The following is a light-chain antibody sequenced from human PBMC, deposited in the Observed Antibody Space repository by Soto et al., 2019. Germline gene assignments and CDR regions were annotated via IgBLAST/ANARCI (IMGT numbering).Light chain of an antibody. CDR2: DAS. V-gene: IGKV3-11*01. CDR3: QQRSNWL. Sequence: EIVLTQSPATLSLSPGERATLSCRASQSVSSYLAWYQQKPGQAPRLLIYDASNRATGIPARFSGSGSGTDSTLTISSLEPGDFAVYYCQQRSNWLFGGGTKVEIK. CDR1: QSVSSY. J-gene: IGKJ4*01.